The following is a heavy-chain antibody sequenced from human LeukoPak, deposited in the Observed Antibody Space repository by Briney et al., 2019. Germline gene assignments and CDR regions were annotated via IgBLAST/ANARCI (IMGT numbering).Heavy chain of an antibody. CDR2: INPAGTET. V-gene: IGHV3-7*01. CDR1: GFSFSAYW. D-gene: IGHD2-15*01. J-gene: IGHJ4*02. CDR3: ARFGYVAAVDL. Sequence: GGSLSLSCEASGFSFSAYWMTWVRQAPGTGLDWVANINPAGTETYYVDPVKGRFTISRDNAKNLLYLQMNSLRAEDTAVYYCARFGYVAAVDLWGQGTLVTVSS.